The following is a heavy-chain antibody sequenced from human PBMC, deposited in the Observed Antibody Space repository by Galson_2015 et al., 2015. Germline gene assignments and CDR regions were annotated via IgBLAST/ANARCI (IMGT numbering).Heavy chain of an antibody. V-gene: IGHV3-49*04. CDR1: GFTFGDYA. J-gene: IGHJ4*02. CDR2: IRSKAYGGTT. D-gene: IGHD6-13*01. CDR3: TRDVSFGAAAGIDY. Sequence: SLRLSCAASGFTFGDYAMSWVRQAPGKGLEWVGFIRSKAYGGTTEYAASVKGRFTISRDDSKSIAYLQMNSLKTEDTAVYYCTRDVSFGAAAGIDYWGQGTLVTVSS.